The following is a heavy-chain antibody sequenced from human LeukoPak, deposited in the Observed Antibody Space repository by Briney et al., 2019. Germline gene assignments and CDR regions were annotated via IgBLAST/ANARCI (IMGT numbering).Heavy chain of an antibody. V-gene: IGHV4-34*01. CDR1: GGSFSGYY. J-gene: IGHJ4*02. CDR3: ARVGVEMATLIDY. CDR2: INHSGST. D-gene: IGHD5-24*01. Sequence: SETLSLTCAVYGGSFSGYYWSWIRQPPGKGLEWIGEINHSGSTNYNPSLKSRVTISVDTSKNQFSLKLSSVTAADTAVYYCARVGVEMATLIDYWGQGTLVTVSS.